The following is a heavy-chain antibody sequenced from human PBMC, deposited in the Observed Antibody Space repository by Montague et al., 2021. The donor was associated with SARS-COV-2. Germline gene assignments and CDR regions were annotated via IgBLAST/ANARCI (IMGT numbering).Heavy chain of an antibody. CDR1: GASISSRSYY. V-gene: IGHV4-39*01. D-gene: IGHD3-3*01. Sequence: SETLSLTCTVSGASISSRSYYWGWIRQPPGKGLEWNGFKYYSGSTYYNPTLKSRVTISVDTSKNQLSLKLSSVTAADTTVYYCATRTSSTTIIGVVQGYDFDDWGQGTLVTVSS. CDR3: ATRTSSTTIIGVVQGYDFDD. CDR2: KYYSGST. J-gene: IGHJ4*02.